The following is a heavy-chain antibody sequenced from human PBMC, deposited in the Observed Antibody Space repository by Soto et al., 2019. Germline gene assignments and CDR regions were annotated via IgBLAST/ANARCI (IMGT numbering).Heavy chain of an antibody. J-gene: IGHJ6*02. V-gene: IGHV4-34*01. D-gene: IGHD5-18*01. Sequence: TLSLTCAFYGGSFSGYYWSWIRQPPGKGLEWIGEINHSGSTNYNPSLKSRVTISVDTSKNQFSLKLSSVTAADTAVYYCARAGYSYGYYYYYGMDVWGQGTTVTVS. CDR2: INHSGST. CDR3: ARAGYSYGYYYYYGMDV. CDR1: GGSFSGYY.